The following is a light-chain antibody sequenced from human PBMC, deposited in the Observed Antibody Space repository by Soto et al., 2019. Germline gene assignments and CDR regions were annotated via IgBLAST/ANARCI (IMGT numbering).Light chain of an antibody. CDR1: QSVGSNF. CDR2: GAS. J-gene: IGKJ1*01. CDR3: QHYGSSPWT. V-gene: IGKV3-20*01. Sequence: EIVLTQSPGTLSFSPGERATLSCRASQSVGSNFLAWYQQKPGQAPRLLIHGASSRATGIPDRFSGSGSGTDFTLTISRLEPEDFAVYYCQHYGSSPWTFGQGTEVEIK.